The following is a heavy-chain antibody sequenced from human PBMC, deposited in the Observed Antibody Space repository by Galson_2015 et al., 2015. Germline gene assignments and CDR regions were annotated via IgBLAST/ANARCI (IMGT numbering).Heavy chain of an antibody. CDR2: IYPGDSDT. D-gene: IGHD3-22*01. CDR3: ARMAQHYYDSSGPGNAFDI. J-gene: IGHJ3*02. CDR1: GYSFTSYW. Sequence: SGAEVKKPGESLKISCKGSGYSFTSYWIGWVRQMPGKGLEWMGIIYPGDSDTRYSPSFQGQVTISADKSISTAYLQWSSLKASDTAMYYCARMAQHYYDSSGPGNAFDIWGQGTMVTVSS. V-gene: IGHV5-51*01.